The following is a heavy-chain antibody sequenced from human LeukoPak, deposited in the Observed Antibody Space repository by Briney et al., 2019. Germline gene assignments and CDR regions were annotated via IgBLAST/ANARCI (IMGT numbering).Heavy chain of an antibody. CDR2: IYSGGNT. CDR1: GFTVSSNS. Sequence: PGGSLRLSCTVSGFTVSSNSMSWVRQAPGKGLEWVSFIYSGGNTHYSDSVKGRFTISRDNSKNTLYLQMNSLRAEDTAVYYCATSRIVGATEDFDYWGQGTLVTVSS. J-gene: IGHJ4*02. CDR3: ATSRIVGATEDFDY. D-gene: IGHD1-26*01. V-gene: IGHV3-53*05.